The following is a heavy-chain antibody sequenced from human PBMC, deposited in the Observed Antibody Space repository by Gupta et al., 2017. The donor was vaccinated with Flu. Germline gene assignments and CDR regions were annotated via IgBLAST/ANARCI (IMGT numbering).Heavy chain of an antibody. J-gene: IGHJ4*02. D-gene: IGHD3-3*01. CDR2: IYWDDDE. Sequence: GVGWIRQPPGKALEWLALIYWDDDERYSPSLKSSVTITKDTSKNQVVLTMTNMDPVDTATYYCVHSTGLWSDYRLDYGGPGTLVTVSS. CDR1: G. V-gene: IGHV2-5*02. CDR3: VHSTGLWSDYRLDY.